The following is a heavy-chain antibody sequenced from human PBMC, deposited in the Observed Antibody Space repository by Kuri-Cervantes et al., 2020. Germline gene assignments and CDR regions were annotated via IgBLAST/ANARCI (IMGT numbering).Heavy chain of an antibody. CDR1: GFIFSNAW. D-gene: IGHD3-22*01. J-gene: IGHJ4*02. V-gene: IGHV3-73*01. Sequence: LSLTCAASGFIFSNAWMSWVRQAPGKGLEWVGRIRSKANSYATAYVASVKGRFTISRDDSKNTAYLQMNSLKTEDTAVYYCTRVWDSYDSSGYSDFDYWGQGTLVTVSS. CDR3: TRVWDSYDSSGYSDFDY. CDR2: IRSKANSYAT.